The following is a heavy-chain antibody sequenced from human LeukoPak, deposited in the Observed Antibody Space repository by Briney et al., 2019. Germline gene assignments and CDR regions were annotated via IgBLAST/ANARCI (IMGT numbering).Heavy chain of an antibody. CDR1: GYTFTSYY. V-gene: IGHV1-46*01. Sequence: ASVKVSCKASGYTFTSYYMHWVRQAPGQGLEWMGIINPSGGSTSYAQKFQGRVTMTRDTSTSTVYMELSSLRSEDTAVYYCARGENGSGSYYKGQPDYWGQGTLVTVSS. CDR2: INPSGGST. CDR3: ARGENGSGSYYKGQPDY. D-gene: IGHD3-10*01. J-gene: IGHJ4*02.